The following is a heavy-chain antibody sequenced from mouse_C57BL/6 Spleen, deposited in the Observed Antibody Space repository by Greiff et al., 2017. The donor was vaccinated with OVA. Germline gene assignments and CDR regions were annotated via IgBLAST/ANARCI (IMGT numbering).Heavy chain of an antibody. J-gene: IGHJ2*01. V-gene: IGHV7-3*01. D-gene: IGHD2-1*01. CDR3: ARCSNYLYYFDY. CDR1: GFTFTDYY. Sequence: EVKLVESGGGLVQPGGSLSLSCAASGFTFTDYYMSWVRQPPGKALEWLGFIRNKANGYTTEYSASVKGRFTISRDNSQSILYLQMNALRAEDSATYYCARCSNYLYYFDYWGQGTTLTVAS. CDR2: IRNKANGYTT.